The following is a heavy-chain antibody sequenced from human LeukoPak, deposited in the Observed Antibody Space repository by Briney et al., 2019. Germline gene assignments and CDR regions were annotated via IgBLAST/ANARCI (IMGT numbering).Heavy chain of an antibody. J-gene: IGHJ4*02. CDR3: ARGMTNPFDY. V-gene: IGHV3-53*04. D-gene: IGHD4-11*01. Sequence: GGSLRLSCAASGFTVSTNFMSWVRQAPGKGLEWVSVIYSGGSTYYADSVKGRFTISRHNSENTLYLQMNSLRAEDTAVYYCARGMTNPFDYWGQGTLVTVSS. CDR1: GFTVSTNF. CDR2: IYSGGST.